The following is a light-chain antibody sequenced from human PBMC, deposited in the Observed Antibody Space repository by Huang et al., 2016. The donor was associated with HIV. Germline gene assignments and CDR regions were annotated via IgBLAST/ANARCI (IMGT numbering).Light chain of an antibody. CDR2: AAS. CDR1: QDIMTY. V-gene: IGKV1-39*01. J-gene: IGKJ1*01. CDR3: QQSFNFPRT. Sequence: DIKLTQSPSSLSASVGDRVTITCRASQDIMTYVNWDQQRPGKAPKLLIYAASTLQSGVPSRFSGSGSGTDFTLNVSSLQPEDFATFYCQQSFNFPRTFGQGTKVEIK.